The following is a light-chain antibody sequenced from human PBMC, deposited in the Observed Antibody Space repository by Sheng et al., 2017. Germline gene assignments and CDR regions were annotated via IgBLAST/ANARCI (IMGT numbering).Light chain of an antibody. Sequence: DIQVTQSPSFLSASVGDRVTITCQASQDISNYLNWYQQKPGKAPKLLIYDASNLETGVPSRFSGSGSGTDFTFTISSLQPEDIATYYCQQYDNLLLTFG. V-gene: IGKV1-33*01. CDR2: DAS. CDR1: QDISNY. J-gene: IGKJ3*01. CDR3: QQYDNLLLT.